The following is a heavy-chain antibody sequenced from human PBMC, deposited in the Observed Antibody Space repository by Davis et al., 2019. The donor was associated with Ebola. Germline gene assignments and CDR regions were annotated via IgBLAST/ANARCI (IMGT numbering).Heavy chain of an antibody. Sequence: SETLSLTCSVSGASISSYYWSWIRQPPGKGLEWIGYIYYSGSTNYNPSLKSRVTISVDTSKNQFSLKLSSVTAADTAVYYCARGNWVPPYYYYYGMDVWGQGTTVTVSS. CDR2: IYYSGST. D-gene: IGHD7-27*01. V-gene: IGHV4-59*01. J-gene: IGHJ6*02. CDR3: ARGNWVPPYYYYYGMDV. CDR1: GASISSYY.